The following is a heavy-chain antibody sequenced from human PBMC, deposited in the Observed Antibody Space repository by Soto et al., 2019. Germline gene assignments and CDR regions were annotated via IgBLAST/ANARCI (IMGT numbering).Heavy chain of an antibody. V-gene: IGHV3-9*01. CDR1: GFTFDDYA. D-gene: IGHD3-9*01. CDR3: AKDRYFDWPPDAFDI. Sequence: GGSLRLSCAASGFTFDDYAMHWVRQAPGKGLEWVSGISWNSGSIGYADSVKGRFTISRDNAKNSLYLQMNSLRAEDTALYYCAKDRYFDWPPDAFDIWGQGTMVTVS. J-gene: IGHJ3*02. CDR2: ISWNSGSI.